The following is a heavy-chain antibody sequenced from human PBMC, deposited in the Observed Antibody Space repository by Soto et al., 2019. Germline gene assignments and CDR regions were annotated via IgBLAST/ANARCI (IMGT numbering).Heavy chain of an antibody. CDR1: GYTFTSYG. Sequence: ASVKVSCKASGYTFTSYGISWVRQAPGQGLEWMGWISAYNGNTNYAQKLQGRVTMTTDTSTSTAYMELRSLRSDDTAVYYCARPGGSYDFSTGGDYDTDAWRHGTPVTV. CDR3: ARPGGSYDFSTGGDYDTDA. V-gene: IGHV1-18*01. J-gene: IGHJ6*02. CDR2: ISAYNGNT. D-gene: IGHD3-3*01.